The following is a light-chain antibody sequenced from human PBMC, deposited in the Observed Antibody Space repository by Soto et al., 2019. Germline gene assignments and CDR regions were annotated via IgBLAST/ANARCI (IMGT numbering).Light chain of an antibody. CDR3: QSYDTSLSAVI. Sequence: QAVVTQPPSVSGAPGQRVTISCTGSSSNIGAGYDVHWYQHLPGTAPKLLIFNNNNRPSGVPDRFSGSKSGTSASLAISGLQAEDEADYYCQSYDTSLSAVIFGGGTKVTVL. V-gene: IGLV1-40*01. J-gene: IGLJ2*01. CDR2: NNN. CDR1: SSNIGAGYD.